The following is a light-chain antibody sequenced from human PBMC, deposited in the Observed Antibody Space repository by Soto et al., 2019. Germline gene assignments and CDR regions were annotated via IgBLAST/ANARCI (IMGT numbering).Light chain of an antibody. V-gene: IGLV4-69*01. Sequence: QLVLTQSPSASASLGASVKLTCTLSSGHSSYTIAWHQQQPEKGPRYLMNLNSDGSHNKGDGISDRFSGSSSGAERYLTISSLQSEDEADYYCQTWGTGNWVFGGGTKLTVL. CDR1: SGHSSYT. CDR3: QTWGTGNWV. CDR2: LNSDGSH. J-gene: IGLJ3*02.